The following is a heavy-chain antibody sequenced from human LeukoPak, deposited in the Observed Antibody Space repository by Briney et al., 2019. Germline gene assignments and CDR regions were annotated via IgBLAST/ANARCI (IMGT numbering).Heavy chain of an antibody. V-gene: IGHV4-59*01. D-gene: IGHD3/OR15-3a*01. J-gene: IGHJ4*02. CDR3: ARQTGSGLFILP. CDR1: GGSISSYY. CDR2: IYYSGYT. Sequence: SETLSLTCTVSGGSISSYYWSWLRQPPGKGLEWIGCIYYSGYTNYKSSLKSRVTISVDTSKNQFSLKLSSVTAADTAVYYCARQTGSGLFILPGGRGTLVTVSS.